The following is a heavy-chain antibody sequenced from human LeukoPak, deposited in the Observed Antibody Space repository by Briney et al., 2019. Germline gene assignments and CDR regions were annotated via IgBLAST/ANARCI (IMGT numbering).Heavy chain of an antibody. J-gene: IGHJ3*02. V-gene: IGHV3-15*01. CDR3: TTLYCSSTSCFFAFDI. Sequence: GGSLRLSCAASGFTFSNAWLSWVRQAPGKGLEWVGRIKSKTDGGTTDYAAPVKGRFTISRDDSKDTLYLQMNSLKTEDTAVYYCTTLYCSSTSCFFAFDIWGQGTMVTVSS. CDR1: GFTFSNAW. CDR2: IKSKTDGGTT. D-gene: IGHD2-2*01.